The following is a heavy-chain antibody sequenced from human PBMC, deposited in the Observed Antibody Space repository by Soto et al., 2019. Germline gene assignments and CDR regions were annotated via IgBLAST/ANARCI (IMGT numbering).Heavy chain of an antibody. CDR3: AKRQTFNGYYGRFDA. V-gene: IGHV3-23*01. J-gene: IGHJ4*02. Sequence: GGSLRLSCAATGFSFTGYALSWVGPAPGTGLESLSAVSGGGASTYYADSVRGRFSISRDVSGNMMYLQVTRLTVGDTATYCCAKRQTFNGYYGRFDAGGPGARVTVSS. CDR1: GFSFTGYA. D-gene: IGHD3-3*01. CDR2: VSGGGAST.